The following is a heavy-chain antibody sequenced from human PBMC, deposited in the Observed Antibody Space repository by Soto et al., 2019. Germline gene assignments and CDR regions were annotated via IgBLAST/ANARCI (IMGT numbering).Heavy chain of an antibody. V-gene: IGHV3-23*01. CDR3: AKVGEGYEINDEYRFPHDYGDYAFDY. CDR2: ISVSGGST. J-gene: IGHJ4*02. D-gene: IGHD4-17*01. Sequence: PGGSLRLSCAASGFTFSSYAMSWVRQAPGKGLEWVSAISVSGGSTFYADSVKGRFAISRDNSKNTLYLQMNSLRAEDTAVYYCAKVGEGYEINDEYRFPHDYGDYAFDYWGQGTLVTVSS. CDR1: GFTFSSYA.